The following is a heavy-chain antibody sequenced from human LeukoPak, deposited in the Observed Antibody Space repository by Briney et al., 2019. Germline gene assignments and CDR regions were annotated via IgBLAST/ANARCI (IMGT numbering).Heavy chain of an antibody. D-gene: IGHD3-16*02. CDR3: ASLRWYDYVWGSYRFS. CDR2: ISSSSSYI. J-gene: IGHJ5*02. V-gene: IGHV3-21*01. CDR1: GFTFSSYS. Sequence: GGSLRLSCAASGFTFSSYSMNWVRQAPGKGLEWVSSISSSSSYIYYADSVKGRFTISRDNAKNSLYLQMNSLRAEDTAVYYCASLRWYDYVWGSYRFSWGQGTLVTVSS.